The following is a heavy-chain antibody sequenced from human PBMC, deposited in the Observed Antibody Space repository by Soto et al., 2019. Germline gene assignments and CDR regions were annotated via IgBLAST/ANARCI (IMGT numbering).Heavy chain of an antibody. CDR1: GFPFSSYC. D-gene: IGHD2-15*01. CDR3: ASDSSRFCSGGSCYSGGFDY. V-gene: IGHV3-30*03. J-gene: IGHJ4*02. Sequence: AGGSPRLSCAAPGFPFSSYCIHWVRPAPGKGPGGVAVISYDGSNKYYADSVKGRFPISRDNSKNTLYVQMNSLRGEDTAVYHCASDSSRFCSGGSCYSGGFDYWGQGTLVTVSS. CDR2: ISYDGSNK.